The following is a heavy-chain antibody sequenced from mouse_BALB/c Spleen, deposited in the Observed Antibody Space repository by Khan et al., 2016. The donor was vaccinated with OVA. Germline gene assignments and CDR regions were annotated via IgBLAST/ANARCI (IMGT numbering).Heavy chain of an antibody. V-gene: IGHV5-15*02. CDR2: ISSLAYSI. CDR1: GFTFSDYG. J-gene: IGHJ4*01. Sequence: VELVESGGGLVQPGGSRKLSCAASGFTFSDYGLVWVRQAPGKGPEWVAFISSLAYSIYYADTVTGRFTISRENAKNTLYLEMSSLRSEDTDMYYCARYWAMDYWGKGTSVTVSS. D-gene: IGHD4-1*01. CDR3: ARYWAMDY.